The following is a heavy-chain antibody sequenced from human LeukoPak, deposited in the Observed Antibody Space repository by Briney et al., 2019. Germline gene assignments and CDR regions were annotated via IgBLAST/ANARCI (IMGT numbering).Heavy chain of an antibody. CDR2: FDPEDGET. V-gene: IGHV1-24*01. Sequence: ASVKVSCKLSGNTLTELSMHWVRQAPGEGLEWMGGFDPEDGETIYAEKFQGRVTMTEDTSTDTAFMDLSSLRSEDTAVYYCARGSRRDGYNTLVDSWGQGTLVTVSS. CDR1: GNTLTELS. J-gene: IGHJ4*02. D-gene: IGHD5-24*01. CDR3: ARGSRRDGYNTLVDS.